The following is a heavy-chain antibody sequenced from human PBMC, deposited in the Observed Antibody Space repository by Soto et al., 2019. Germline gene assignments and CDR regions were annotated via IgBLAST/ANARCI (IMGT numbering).Heavy chain of an antibody. V-gene: IGHV3-23*01. CDR1: GFTFSSYA. CDR3: AKDGYGIVVVPADY. Sequence: GGSLRLSCAASGFTFSSYAMSWVRQAPGKGLEWVSAISGSGGSTYYADSVKGRFTISRDNSKNTLYLQMNSLRAEDTAVYYCAKDGYGIVVVPADYWGQGTLVTVSS. D-gene: IGHD2-2*01. J-gene: IGHJ4*02. CDR2: ISGSGGST.